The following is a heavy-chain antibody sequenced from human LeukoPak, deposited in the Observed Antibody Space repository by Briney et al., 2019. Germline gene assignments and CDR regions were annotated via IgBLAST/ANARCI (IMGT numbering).Heavy chain of an antibody. CDR3: ARDLIGMDYDFWSGYDAFDI. CDR1: GFTFSSYS. J-gene: IGHJ3*02. D-gene: IGHD3-3*01. V-gene: IGHV3-21*01. Sequence: GGSLRLSCAASGFTFSSYSMNWVRQAPGKGLELVSSISSSSSYIYYADSVKGRFTISRDNAKNSLYLQMNSLRAEDTAVYYCARDLIGMDYDFWSGYDAFDIWGQGTMVTVSS. CDR2: ISSSSSYI.